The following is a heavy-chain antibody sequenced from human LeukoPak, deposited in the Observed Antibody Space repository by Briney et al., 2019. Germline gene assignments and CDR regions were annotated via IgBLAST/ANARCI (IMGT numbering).Heavy chain of an antibody. CDR3: ATSGYSGYDRPS. CDR2: IRSDTGT. Sequence: GGSLRLSCVASGFTFGSHAMAWVRHTPEKGLEWVSVIRSDTGTDYADSVKGRFTVSRDNSKNTLYLQMNSLRAEDTALYYCATSGYSGYDRPSWGQGT. V-gene: IGHV3-23*01. J-gene: IGHJ5*01. CDR1: GFTFGSHA. D-gene: IGHD5-12*01.